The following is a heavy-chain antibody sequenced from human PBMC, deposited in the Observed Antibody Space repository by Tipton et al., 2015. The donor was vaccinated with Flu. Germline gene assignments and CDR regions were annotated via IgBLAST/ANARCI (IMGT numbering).Heavy chain of an antibody. CDR3: VARLGLWGYDFWSDYPQAGFFDP. D-gene: IGHD3-3*01. J-gene: IGHJ3*01. CDR1: GGSISSSNHY. Sequence: TLSLTCTVSGGSISSSNHYWGWIRQPPGKGLEWIGSVYYSGSTYYNPSLKSRVTISVDMSKNQLSLKLRSVTAADTAVYYCVARLGLWGYDFWSDYPQAGFFDPGGQGTMVPVPS. CDR2: VYYSGST. V-gene: IGHV4-39*01.